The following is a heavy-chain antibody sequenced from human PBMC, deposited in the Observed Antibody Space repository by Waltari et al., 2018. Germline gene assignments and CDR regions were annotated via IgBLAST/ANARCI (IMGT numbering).Heavy chain of an antibody. CDR2: LHYSGST. CDR3: ARREQWLPPFDY. Sequence: QLQLQESGPGLVKPSETLSLTCTVSGGSITRNSYYWGWIRQPPGKGLEWIGSLHYSGSTYYNPSLISRVTISVDTSKNQFSLRLSSVTAADTAVYYCARREQWLPPFDYWGQGTLVTVSS. CDR1: GGSITRNSYY. V-gene: IGHV4-39*01. J-gene: IGHJ4*02. D-gene: IGHD6-19*01.